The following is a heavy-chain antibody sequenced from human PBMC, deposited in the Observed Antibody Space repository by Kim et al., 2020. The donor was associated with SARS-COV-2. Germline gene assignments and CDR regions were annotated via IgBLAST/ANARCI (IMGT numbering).Heavy chain of an antibody. V-gene: IGHV3-7*03. CDR2: INQDGSAK. Sequence: GGSLRLSCAASGFTFNNYWMSWVRQAPGEGLECVANINQDGSAKYYVGSVKGRFTVSRDNAENSLYLQMSGLRAEDTAVYYCARDLSGRKDAFDIWVQGPMVPVSS. CDR3: ARDLSGRKDAFDI. D-gene: IGHD1-26*01. J-gene: IGHJ3*02. CDR1: GFTFNNYW.